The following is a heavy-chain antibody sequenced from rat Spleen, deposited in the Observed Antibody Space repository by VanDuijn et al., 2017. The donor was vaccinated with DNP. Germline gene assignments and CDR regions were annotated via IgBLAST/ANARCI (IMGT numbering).Heavy chain of an antibody. Sequence: EVQLVESGGGLVQPGRSLKLSCAASGFTFSNYDMAWVRQAPKKGLEWVATIIYDGSRTYYRDSVKGRFTISRDNAKSTLYLQMDSLRSEDTATYYCATMGTTRVLIDAMDAWGQGTSVTVSS. D-gene: IGHD1-4*01. CDR2: IIYDGSRT. J-gene: IGHJ4*01. V-gene: IGHV5S10*01. CDR3: ATMGTTRVLIDAMDA. CDR1: GFTFSNYD.